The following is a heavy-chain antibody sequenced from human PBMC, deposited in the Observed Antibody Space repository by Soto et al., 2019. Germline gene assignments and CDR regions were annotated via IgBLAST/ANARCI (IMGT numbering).Heavy chain of an antibody. J-gene: IGHJ6*02. CDR2: IIPILGIA. V-gene: IGHV1-69*02. Sequence: QVQLVQSGAEVKKPGSSVKVSCKASGGTFSSYTISWVRQAPGQGLEWMGRIIPILGIANYAQKFQGRVRITADKSTSTAYMQLSSRTSEDTAVYYCAGGGGRTPIYYYYGMDVWGQGTTVTVSS. CDR1: GGTFSSYT. CDR3: AGGGGRTPIYYYYGMDV.